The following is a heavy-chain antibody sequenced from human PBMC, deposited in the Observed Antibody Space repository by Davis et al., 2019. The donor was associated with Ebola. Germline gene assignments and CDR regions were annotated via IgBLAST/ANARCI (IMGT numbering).Heavy chain of an antibody. CDR2: IRSKANSYAT. D-gene: IGHD3-10*01. J-gene: IGHJ4*02. CDR1: GFTFSGSA. CDR3: ARLATAMVPFDY. V-gene: IGHV3-73*01. Sequence: GGSLRLSCAASGFTFSGSAMHWVRQASGKGLEWVGRIRSKANSYATAYAASVKGRFTISRDNAKNSLSLQMNSLRAEDTAVYYCARLATAMVPFDYWGRGTLVTVSS.